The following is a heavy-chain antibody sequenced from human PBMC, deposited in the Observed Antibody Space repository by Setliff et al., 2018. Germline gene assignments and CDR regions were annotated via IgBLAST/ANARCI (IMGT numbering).Heavy chain of an antibody. J-gene: IGHJ3*02. Sequence: SETLSLTCAVSGFSISSGYYWGWIRQPPGKGLEWIGYIYYSGSTYYNPSLKSRVTISVDTSKNQFSLKLSSVTAADTAVYYCARGGYSYGPSDAFDIWGQGTMVTVSS. CDR3: ARGGYSYGPSDAFDI. CDR1: GFSISSGYY. D-gene: IGHD5-18*01. CDR2: IYYSGST. V-gene: IGHV4-38-2*01.